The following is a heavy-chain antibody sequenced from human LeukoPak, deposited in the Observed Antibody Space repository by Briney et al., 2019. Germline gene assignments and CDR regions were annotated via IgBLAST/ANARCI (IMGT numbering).Heavy chain of an antibody. Sequence: GGSLRLSCAASGFTFSDYYMSWIRQAPGKGLEWVSYISSSGSTIYYADSVKGRFTISRDNAKNSLYLQMNSLRAEDTAVYCCARDTPRSVGGDDAFDIWGQGTMSPSLQ. J-gene: IGHJ3*02. V-gene: IGHV3-11*04. CDR1: GFTFSDYY. D-gene: IGHD1-26*01. CDR3: ARDTPRSVGGDDAFDI. CDR2: ISSSGSTI.